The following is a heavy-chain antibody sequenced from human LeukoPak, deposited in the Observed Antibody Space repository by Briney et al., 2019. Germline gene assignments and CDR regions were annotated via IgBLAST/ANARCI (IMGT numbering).Heavy chain of an antibody. CDR2: INPNSGGT. CDR3: ARAHLIAAAGYNWFGP. D-gene: IGHD6-13*01. Sequence: ASVKVSCKTSGYTFTVFYMHWVRQAPGQGLEWMGWINPNSGGTNYAQKFQGRVTMTRDTSISTAYMELSRLRSDDTAVYYCARAHLIAAAGYNWFGPWGQGTLVTVSS. J-gene: IGHJ5*02. V-gene: IGHV1-2*02. CDR1: GYTFTVFY.